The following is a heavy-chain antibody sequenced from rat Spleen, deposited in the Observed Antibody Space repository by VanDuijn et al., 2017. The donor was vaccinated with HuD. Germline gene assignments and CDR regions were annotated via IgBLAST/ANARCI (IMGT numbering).Heavy chain of an antibody. D-gene: IGHD1-11*01. CDR3: ARDIYGGYSELFYFAY. J-gene: IGHJ3*01. CDR1: GFTFNYYW. Sequence: EVQLVESGGGLVQPGRSLKLSCITSGFTFNYYWRTWIRQAPGKGLAWVASISYDGAGTHHPDSVKGRFTISRDNAKSTLYLQMNSLRSEDTATYFCARDIYGGYSELFYFAYWGQGTLVTVSS. V-gene: IGHV5-31*01. CDR2: ISYDGAGT.